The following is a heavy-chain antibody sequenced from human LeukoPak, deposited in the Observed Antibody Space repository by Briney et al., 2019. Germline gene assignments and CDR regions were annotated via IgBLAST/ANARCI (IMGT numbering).Heavy chain of an antibody. CDR3: ARLIFGVVIFDY. Sequence: ASVKASCKASGYTFTSYGISWVRQAPGQGLEWMGWISAYNGNTNYAQKLQGRVTMTTDTSTSTAYMELRSLRSDDTAVYYCARLIFGVVIFDYWGQGTLVTVSS. J-gene: IGHJ4*02. V-gene: IGHV1-18*01. CDR1: GYTFTSYG. CDR2: ISAYNGNT. D-gene: IGHD3-3*01.